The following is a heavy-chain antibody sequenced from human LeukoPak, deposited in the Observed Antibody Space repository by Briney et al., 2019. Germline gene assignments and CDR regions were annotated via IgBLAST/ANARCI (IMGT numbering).Heavy chain of an antibody. CDR3: TRDPRHFDS. V-gene: IGHV3-9*01. J-gene: IGHJ5*01. CDR1: GFTFDDYA. CDR2: ISWNSGSI. Sequence: GGPLRPSCAASGFTFDDYAMHWVRQAPGKGLEWVSGISWNSGSIGYADSVKGRFTISRDNAKNSLYLQMSSLRVEDTAVYYCTRDPRHFDSCGQGTLVTVSS. D-gene: IGHD6-6*01.